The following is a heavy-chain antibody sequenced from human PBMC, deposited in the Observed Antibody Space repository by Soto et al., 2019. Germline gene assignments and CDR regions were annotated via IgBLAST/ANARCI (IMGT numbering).Heavy chain of an antibody. V-gene: IGHV4-31*03. CDR3: ATTSTSGWYLIDY. CDR1: GGSINSGNYY. D-gene: IGHD6-19*01. J-gene: IGHJ4*02. Sequence: PSETLSLTCTVSGGSINSGNYYWSWVRQLPGKGLEWIGYISYSGNTYYSPSLRSRLTISVDTSKNQFSLNLSSVTAADTAVYYCATTSTSGWYLIDYWGQGTLVTVSS. CDR2: ISYSGNT.